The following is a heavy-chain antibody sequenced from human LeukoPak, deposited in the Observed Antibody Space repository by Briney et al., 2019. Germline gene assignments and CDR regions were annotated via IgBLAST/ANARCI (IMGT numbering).Heavy chain of an antibody. V-gene: IGHV3-30*18. J-gene: IGHJ6*02. D-gene: IGHD2-2*01. CDR2: ISYDGSNK. CDR3: AKPPRRYCSSTSCPYGMDV. Sequence: PGGSLRLSCAASGFTFSSYGMHWVRQAPGKGLEWVAVISYDGSNKYYADSVKGRFTISRGNSKNTLYLQMNSLRAEDTAVYYCAKPPRRYCSSTSCPYGMDVWGQGTTVTVSS. CDR1: GFTFSSYG.